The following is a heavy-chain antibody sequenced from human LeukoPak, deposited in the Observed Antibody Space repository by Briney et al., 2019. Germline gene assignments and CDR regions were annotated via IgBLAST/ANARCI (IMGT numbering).Heavy chain of an antibody. CDR2: ISGSGGST. J-gene: IGHJ6*02. V-gene: IGHV3-23*01. D-gene: IGHD7-27*01. CDR1: GFTFSSYA. Sequence: PGGSLRLSCAASGFTFSSYAMSWVRQAPGKGLEWVSAISGSGGSTYYADSVKGRFIISRDNSKNTLYLQMNSLRAEDTAVYYCAKTSLGHAPYYYTMDVWGQGTTVTVSS. CDR3: AKTSLGHAPYYYTMDV.